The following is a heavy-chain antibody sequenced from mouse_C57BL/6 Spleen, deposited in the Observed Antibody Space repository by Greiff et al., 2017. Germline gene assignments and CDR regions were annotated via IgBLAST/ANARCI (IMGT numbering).Heavy chain of an antibody. CDR3: VRDPGGSSYDWYIDV. D-gene: IGHD1-1*01. J-gene: IGHJ1*03. CDR2: IRSKSSNYAT. V-gene: IGHV10-3*01. CDR1: GFTFNTYA. Sequence: EVQLVESGGGLVQPKGSLKLSCAASGFTFNTYAMHWVRQAPGKGLEWVARIRSKSSNYATYYADSVKDRFTISRDDSQSMLYLQMNNLKTEDTAMYYCVRDPGGSSYDWYIDVWGTGTTVTVSS.